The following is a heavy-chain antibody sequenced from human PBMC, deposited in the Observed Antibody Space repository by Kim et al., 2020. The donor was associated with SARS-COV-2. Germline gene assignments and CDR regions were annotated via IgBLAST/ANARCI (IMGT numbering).Heavy chain of an antibody. CDR1: GGSISSYY. CDR2: IYYSGST. J-gene: IGHJ4*02. Sequence: SETLSLTCTVSGGSISSYYWSWIRQPPGKGLEWIGYIYYSGSTNYNPSLKSRVTISVDTSKNQFSLKLSSVTAADTAVYYCARARRSSWGGGFDYWGQGTLVTVSS. D-gene: IGHD6-13*01. CDR3: ARARRSSWGGGFDY. V-gene: IGHV4-59*13.